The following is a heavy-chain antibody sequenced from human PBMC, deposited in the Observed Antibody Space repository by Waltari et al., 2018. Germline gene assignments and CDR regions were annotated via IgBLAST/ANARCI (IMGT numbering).Heavy chain of an antibody. D-gene: IGHD1-26*01. J-gene: IGHJ4*02. CDR1: GFTFSSYS. CDR2: IKSDGRTT. V-gene: IGHV3-74*01. CDR3: VTGLVGGTTY. Sequence: EVQVVESGGGLVQPGGSLRLSCAASGFTFSSYSMHWVRQVPGKGLVWVSYIKSDGRTTGYADSVKGRFTISRDNAKNTLFLQMNSLRAEDTAVYYCVTGLVGGTTYWGQGTLVTVSS.